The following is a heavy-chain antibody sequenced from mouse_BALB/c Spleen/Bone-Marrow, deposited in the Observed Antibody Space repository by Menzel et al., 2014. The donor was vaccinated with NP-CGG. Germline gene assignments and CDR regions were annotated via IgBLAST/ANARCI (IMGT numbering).Heavy chain of an antibody. Sequence: QVQLQRSGAELVKPGAPVKLSCKASGYTFTSYWMNWVKQRPGRGLEWIGRIDPSDSETHYNQKFKDKATLTVDKSSSTAYIQLSSLTSEGSAVYYCARSHGYYPYWYFDVWGAGTTVTVSS. J-gene: IGHJ1*01. CDR3: ARSHGYYPYWYFDV. D-gene: IGHD2-3*01. CDR1: GYTFTSYW. V-gene: IGHV1-69*02. CDR2: IDPSDSET.